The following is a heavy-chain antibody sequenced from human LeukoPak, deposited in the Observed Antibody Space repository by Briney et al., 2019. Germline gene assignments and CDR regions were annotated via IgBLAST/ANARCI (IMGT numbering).Heavy chain of an antibody. J-gene: IGHJ4*02. V-gene: IGHV4-4*07. D-gene: IGHD6-19*01. CDR1: GDSISNYH. CDR3: ARGEWLAGAFDY. CDR2: FYISGST. Sequence: SETLSLTCTVSGDSISNYHWSWIRQPAGKELEWIGRFYISGSTNYKPSLKSRVTISVDKSKNQFSLKVRSVTAADTAVYYCARGEWLAGAFDYWGQGSLVTVSS.